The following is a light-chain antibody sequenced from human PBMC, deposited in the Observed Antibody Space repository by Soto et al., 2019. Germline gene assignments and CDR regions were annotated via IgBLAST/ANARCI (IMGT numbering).Light chain of an antibody. CDR3: PSWTTSPTMI. CDR1: SSDIGAYNF. Sequence: QSVLTQPASVSGSPGQSITISCTGTSSDIGAYNFVSWYQQHPGKAPKLMLYDVNIRPSGVSNRFSGSKSGSTASLTISGLQAEDEADYYRPSWTTSPTMIFVGAPKVTVL. V-gene: IGLV2-14*03. J-gene: IGLJ2*01. CDR2: DVN.